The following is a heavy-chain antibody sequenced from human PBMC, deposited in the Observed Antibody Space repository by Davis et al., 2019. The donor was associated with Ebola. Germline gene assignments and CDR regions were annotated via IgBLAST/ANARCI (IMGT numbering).Heavy chain of an antibody. Sequence: PSETLSLTCTVSGASITNGCCNWVRQTAGEGLQWIGRISSSGSANYNPSLKSRVTMSGDTSKNQFSLKLTSVTAADTAIYYCARDDYNRAWYISLWGPGTLVTVSS. V-gene: IGHV4-4*07. D-gene: IGHD6-19*01. J-gene: IGHJ4*02. CDR3: ARDDYNRAWYISL. CDR1: GASITNGC. CDR2: ISSSGSA.